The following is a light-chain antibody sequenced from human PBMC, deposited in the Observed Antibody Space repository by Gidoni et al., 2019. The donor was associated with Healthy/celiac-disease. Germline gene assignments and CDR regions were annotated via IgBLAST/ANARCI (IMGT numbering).Light chain of an antibody. Sequence: DIQMTQSPSPLSASVGDRVTITCRASQSISSYLNWYQQKPGKAPKLLIYAASSLQSGVPSRFSGSGSGIDFTLTISRLQPEDFATYYCQQSYSTPPITFXXXTRLEIK. CDR1: QSISSY. V-gene: IGKV1-39*01. J-gene: IGKJ5*01. CDR2: AAS. CDR3: QQSYSTPPIT.